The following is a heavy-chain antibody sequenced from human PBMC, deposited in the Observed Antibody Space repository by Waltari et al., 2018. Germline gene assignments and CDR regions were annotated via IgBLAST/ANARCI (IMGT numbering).Heavy chain of an antibody. CDR2: IIPIFGTA. Sequence: QVQLVQSGAEVKKPGSSVKVSCKASGGTFSSYAISWVRQAPGQGLEWMGGIIPIFGTANYAQKFQGRVTITADKSTSTAYMELSSLRSEDTAVYYCASENYDFWSGYYQDFDYWGQGTLVTVSS. CDR1: GGTFSSYA. CDR3: ASENYDFWSGYYQDFDY. V-gene: IGHV1-69*14. J-gene: IGHJ4*02. D-gene: IGHD3-3*01.